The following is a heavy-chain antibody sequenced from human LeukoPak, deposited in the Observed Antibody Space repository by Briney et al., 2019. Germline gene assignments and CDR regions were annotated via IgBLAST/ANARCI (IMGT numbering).Heavy chain of an antibody. CDR1: GGSISSGSYY. V-gene: IGHV4-61*02. CDR2: IYTSGST. J-gene: IGHJ4*02. CDR3: AREWVTSGSYRRFDY. D-gene: IGHD1-26*01. Sequence: SETLSLTCTVSGGSISSGSYYWSWIRQPAGKGLEWIGRIYTSGSTSYNPSLKSRVTISVDTSKNQFSLKLSSVTAADTAVYYCAREWVTSGSYRRFDYWGQGTLVTVSS.